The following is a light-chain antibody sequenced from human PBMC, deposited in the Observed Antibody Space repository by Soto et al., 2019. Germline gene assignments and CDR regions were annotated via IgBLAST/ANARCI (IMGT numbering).Light chain of an antibody. CDR1: SXDIGNYNY. Sequence: QSVLTQPASVSGSPGQSITISCTGTSXDIGNYNYVSWYQHHPGKAPKLMSYEVTSRPSGVSDRFSGSKSGMTASLTISGLQPENEADYFCASYRSANTLVVFGTGTKVTVL. CDR2: EVT. V-gene: IGLV2-14*01. CDR3: ASYRSANTLVV. J-gene: IGLJ1*01.